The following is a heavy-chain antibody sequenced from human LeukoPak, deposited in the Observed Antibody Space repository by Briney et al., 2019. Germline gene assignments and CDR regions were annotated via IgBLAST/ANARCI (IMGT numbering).Heavy chain of an antibody. J-gene: IGHJ3*02. CDR1: GFTVRTNY. D-gene: IGHD3-9*01. Sequence: GGSLRLSCAASGFTVRTNYMNWVRQAPEKGLVWVSVIYSGGTTYYADSVQGRFTISRDNAKNSLYLQMNSLRAEDTALYYCARVKGDILGWDAFDIWGQGTMVTVSS. CDR3: ARVKGDILGWDAFDI. V-gene: IGHV3-53*01. CDR2: IYSGGTT.